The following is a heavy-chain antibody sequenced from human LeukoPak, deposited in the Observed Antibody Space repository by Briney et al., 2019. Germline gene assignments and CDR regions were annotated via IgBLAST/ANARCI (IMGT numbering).Heavy chain of an antibody. CDR1: GGSISSYY. CDR3: ARAGSTSCQFDY. CDR2: IYYSGST. V-gene: IGHV4-59*01. Sequence: SETLSLTCTVSGGSISSYYWRWIRQPPGKGLEWIGYIYYSGSTNYNPSLKSRVTISVDTSKNQFSLKLSSVTAADTAVYYCARAGSTSCQFDYWGQGTLVTVSS. D-gene: IGHD2-2*01. J-gene: IGHJ4*02.